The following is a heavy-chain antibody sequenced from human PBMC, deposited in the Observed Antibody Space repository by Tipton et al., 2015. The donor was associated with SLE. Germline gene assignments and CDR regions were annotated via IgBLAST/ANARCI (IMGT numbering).Heavy chain of an antibody. Sequence: TLSLTCTVSGGSISSSSYYWGWIRQPPGKGLEWIGSIYYSGSTYYNPSLKSRVTISVDTSKNQFSLKLSSVTAADTAVYYCARRIAAAFDYWGQGTLVTVSS. D-gene: IGHD6-13*01. J-gene: IGHJ4*02. CDR3: ARRIAAAFDY. CDR2: IYYSGST. CDR1: GGSISSSSYY. V-gene: IGHV4-39*01.